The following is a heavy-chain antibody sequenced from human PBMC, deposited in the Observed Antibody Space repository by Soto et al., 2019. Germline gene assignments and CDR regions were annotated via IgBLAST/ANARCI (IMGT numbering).Heavy chain of an antibody. CDR1: GFTFSSYA. J-gene: IGHJ4*02. V-gene: IGHV3-64*01. D-gene: IGHD3-10*01. Sequence: EVQLVESGGGLVQPGGSLRLSCAASGFTFSSYAMHWVRQAPGKRLEYVSVISGNGDSTYYANSVKGRFTISRDNSKNTLYLQMGSLRAEDMAVYYCARRGYGLYFDYWGQGTLVTVSS. CDR2: ISGNGDST. CDR3: ARRGYGLYFDY.